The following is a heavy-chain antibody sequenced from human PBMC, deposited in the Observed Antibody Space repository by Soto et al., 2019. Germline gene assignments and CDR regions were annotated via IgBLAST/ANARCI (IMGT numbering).Heavy chain of an antibody. Sequence: QVQLVQSGAEVKKPGSSVKVSCKASRDTFSKYAFNWVRQAPGQGREWMGWIIPIFGSRNYAEKFQGRVTITADESTSTAYMELRSLRFEDTAVYYCARGETYLGVWGQGTTVTVSS. V-gene: IGHV1-69*01. J-gene: IGHJ6*02. CDR3: ARGETYLGV. CDR2: IIPIFGSR. D-gene: IGHD3-16*01. CDR1: RDTFSKYA.